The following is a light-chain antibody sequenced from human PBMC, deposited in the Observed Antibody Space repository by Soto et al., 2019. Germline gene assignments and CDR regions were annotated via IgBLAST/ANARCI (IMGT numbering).Light chain of an antibody. CDR1: SSDVGGYNY. CDR3: SSYTSSSTLV. CDR2: DVS. Sequence: QSVLTHPASVSRSPGQSSTISCTGTSSDVGGYNYVSWYQQHPGKAPKLMIYDVSNRPSGVSNRFSGSKSGNTASLTISGLQAEDEADYYCSSYTSSSTLVFGTGTKVTVL. J-gene: IGLJ1*01. V-gene: IGLV2-14*03.